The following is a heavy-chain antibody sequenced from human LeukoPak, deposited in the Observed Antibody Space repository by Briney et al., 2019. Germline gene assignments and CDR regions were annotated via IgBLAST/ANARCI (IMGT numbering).Heavy chain of an antibody. J-gene: IGHJ6*03. D-gene: IGHD2-15*01. V-gene: IGHV1-46*01. Sequence: GASVKVPCKASGYTFTSYYMHWVRQAPGQGLEWMGIINPSGGSTSYAQKFQGRVTMTRDMSTSTVYMELSSLRSEDTAVYYCARDHYSFDYYYYMDVWGKGTTVTVSS. CDR2: INPSGGST. CDR1: GYTFTSYY. CDR3: ARDHYSFDYYYYMDV.